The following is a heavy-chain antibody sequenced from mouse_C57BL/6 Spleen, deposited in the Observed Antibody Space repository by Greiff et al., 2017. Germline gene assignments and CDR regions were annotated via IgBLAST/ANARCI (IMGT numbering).Heavy chain of an antibody. D-gene: IGHD1-3*01. V-gene: IGHV1-55*01. Sequence: QVHVKQPGAELVKPGASVKMSCKASGYTFTGYWINWVKQRPGQGLEWIGDIYPGSGSTNYTEKFKSKATLTVDTSSSTAYMQLSSLTSEDSAVYYCAREWYRGYGDVWGTGTTVTVSS. J-gene: IGHJ1*03. CDR3: AREWYRGYGDV. CDR1: GYTFTGYW. CDR2: IYPGSGST.